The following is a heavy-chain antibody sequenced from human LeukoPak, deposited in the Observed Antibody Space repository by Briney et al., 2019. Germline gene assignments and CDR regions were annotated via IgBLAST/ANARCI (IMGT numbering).Heavy chain of an antibody. D-gene: IGHD1-26*01. CDR3: AKDRLLWELPEYYMDV. CDR2: INPNSGGT. Sequence: ASVKVSFKASAYTFAAYYIHWVRQAPGQGLEWMGWINPNSGGTKYAPKFQGRVTMTRDTSLKTVYMELRRLRSDDTAVYYCAKDRLLWELPEYYMDVWGKGTTVTVSS. V-gene: IGHV1-2*02. J-gene: IGHJ6*03. CDR1: AYTFAAYY.